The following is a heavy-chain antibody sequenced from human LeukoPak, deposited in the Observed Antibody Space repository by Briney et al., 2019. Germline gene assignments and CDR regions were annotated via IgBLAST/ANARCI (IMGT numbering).Heavy chain of an antibody. Sequence: SSVKVSCKASGGTFSSYAINWVRQAPGQGLEWMGGIIPIFGTANYAQKFQGRVRITADESTSTAYMELSSLRSEDTAVYYCACSSGWGGDAFDIWGQGTMVTVSS. D-gene: IGHD6-19*01. J-gene: IGHJ3*02. V-gene: IGHV1-69*01. CDR2: IIPIFGTA. CDR1: GGTFSSYA. CDR3: ACSSGWGGDAFDI.